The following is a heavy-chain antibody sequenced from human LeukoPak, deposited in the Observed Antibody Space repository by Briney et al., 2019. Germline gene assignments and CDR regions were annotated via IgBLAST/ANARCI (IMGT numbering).Heavy chain of an antibody. Sequence: ASVKVSCKASGYTFIAYYMHWVRQAPGQGLEWMGWINPNSGGTNYAQKFQGRVTMTRDTSISTAYMELSRLRSDDTAVYYCARDHYYYYYMDVWGKGTTVTVSS. V-gene: IGHV1-2*02. J-gene: IGHJ6*03. CDR2: INPNSGGT. CDR1: GYTFIAYY. CDR3: ARDHYYYYYMDV.